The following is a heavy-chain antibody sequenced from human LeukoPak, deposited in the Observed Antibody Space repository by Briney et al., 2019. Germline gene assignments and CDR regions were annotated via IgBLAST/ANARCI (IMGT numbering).Heavy chain of an antibody. CDR3: ARVNTLAPLYYYYYMDV. D-gene: IGHD2/OR15-2a*01. Sequence: ASETLSLTCTVSGGSISSGDYYWSWIRQPPGKGLEWFGYIYYSGSTYYNPSLKSRVTISVDTSKNQFSLKLSSVTAADTAVYYCARVNTLAPLYYYYYMDVWGKGTTVTVSS. CDR1: GGSISSGDYY. CDR2: IYYSGST. J-gene: IGHJ6*03. V-gene: IGHV4-30-4*08.